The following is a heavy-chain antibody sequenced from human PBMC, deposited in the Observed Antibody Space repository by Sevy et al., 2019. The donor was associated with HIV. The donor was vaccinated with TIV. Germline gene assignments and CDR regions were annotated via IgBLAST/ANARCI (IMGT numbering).Heavy chain of an antibody. D-gene: IGHD2-8*01. Sequence: GGSLRLSCAASGFTFSIYYMTWARQAPGKGLEWVANIKSDGSDKYYVDSVKGRFTISRDNAKNSLYLQMNSLTAEDTAVYYCARYGAYIDPWGHGTLVTISS. CDR1: GFTFSIYY. CDR3: ARYGAYIDP. V-gene: IGHV3-7*01. J-gene: IGHJ5*02. CDR2: IKSDGSDK.